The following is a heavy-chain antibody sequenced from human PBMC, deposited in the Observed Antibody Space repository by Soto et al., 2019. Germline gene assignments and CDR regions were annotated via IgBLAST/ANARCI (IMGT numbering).Heavy chain of an antibody. CDR1: GFTFSNYG. D-gene: IGHD6-13*01. CDR3: ARDLENTSSPNL. J-gene: IGHJ4*02. Sequence: PGGSLRLSCAASGFTFSNYGMHWVRQAPGKGLEWVAVIPYGGSNTYYADPVKGRFTISRDNSKNTLYLQMNSLRRYDTAVYYCARDLENTSSPNLWGQGTLVTVSS. V-gene: IGHV3-30*03. CDR2: IPYGGSNT.